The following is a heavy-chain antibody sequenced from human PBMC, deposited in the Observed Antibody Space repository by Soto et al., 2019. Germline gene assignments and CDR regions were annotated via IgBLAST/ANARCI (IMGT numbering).Heavy chain of an antibody. D-gene: IGHD6-13*01. V-gene: IGHV1-2*04. CDR1: GYTFTGYY. Sequence: ASVKVSCKASGYTFTGYYMHWVRQAPGQGLGWMGWINPNSGGTNYAQKFQGWVTMTRDTSISTAYMELSRLRSDDTAVYYCARGGGIAAVYYYGMDVWGKGTTVTVSS. J-gene: IGHJ6*04. CDR3: ARGGGIAAVYYYGMDV. CDR2: INPNSGGT.